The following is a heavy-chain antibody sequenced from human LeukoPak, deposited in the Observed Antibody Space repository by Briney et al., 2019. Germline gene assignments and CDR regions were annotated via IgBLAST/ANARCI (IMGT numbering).Heavy chain of an antibody. CDR1: GFTFTRFL. V-gene: IGHV3-7*01. CDR2: IQEDGKKE. CDR3: AKAIVGGGDAY. D-gene: IGHD2-21*02. J-gene: IGHJ4*02. Sequence: GGSLRLSCEASGFTFTRFLMSWVRQAPWKGLELVANIQEDGKKENYVDSVRGRFTISSDKAKNSIYLHMNSLRVEDTAVYSCAKAIVGGGDAYWGQGPLVIVYS.